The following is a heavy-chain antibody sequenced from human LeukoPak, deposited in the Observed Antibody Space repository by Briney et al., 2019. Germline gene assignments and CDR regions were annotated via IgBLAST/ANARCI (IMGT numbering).Heavy chain of an antibody. D-gene: IGHD2-21*01. CDR2: IKPDGIDK. CDR3: ATICAQTFDI. CDR1: GLTFRSHW. V-gene: IGHV3-7*01. J-gene: IGHJ3*02. Sequence: GGSLRLSCVGSGLTFRSHWVNWVRQSPRKGLEWVANIKPDGIDKYYVDSARGRFTVSRDNAKNSAFLQINSLRAEDTAIYYCATICAQTFDIWGQGTLVSVSS.